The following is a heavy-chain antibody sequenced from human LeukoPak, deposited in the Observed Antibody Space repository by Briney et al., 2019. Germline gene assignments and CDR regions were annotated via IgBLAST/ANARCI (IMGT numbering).Heavy chain of an antibody. CDR2: IYRSEST. Sequence: SETLSLTCTVSGGSISSSNWWSWVRQPPGKGLEWIGEIYRSESTNYNPSLKSRVTISLDKSQNQFSLRLTSVTAADTAVYYCARDRELGATGYYFDYWGQGTLVTVSS. CDR1: GGSISSSNW. J-gene: IGHJ4*02. V-gene: IGHV4-4*02. D-gene: IGHD1-26*01. CDR3: ARDRELGATGYYFDY.